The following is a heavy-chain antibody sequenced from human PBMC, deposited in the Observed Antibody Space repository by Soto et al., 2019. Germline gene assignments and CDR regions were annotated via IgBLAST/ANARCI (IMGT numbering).Heavy chain of an antibody. V-gene: IGHV5-51*01. D-gene: IGHD2-15*01. CDR1: GYSFTSYW. CDR2: IYPGDSDT. Sequence: GESLKISCKGSGYSFTSYWIGWVRQMPGKGLEWMGIIYPGDSDTRYSPSFQGQVTISADKSISTAYLQWSSLKASDTAMYYCARLNSVVVPASIGYCSGGSCSNDAFDIWGQGTMVTVSS. J-gene: IGHJ3*02. CDR3: ARLNSVVVPASIGYCSGGSCSNDAFDI.